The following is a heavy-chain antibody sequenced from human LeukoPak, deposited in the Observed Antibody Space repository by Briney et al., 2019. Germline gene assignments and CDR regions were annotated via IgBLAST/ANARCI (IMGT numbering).Heavy chain of an antibody. Sequence: SQTLSLTCTASGGSISSDNYFWSWIRQPAGKGLEWIGRFYTSGRTNYNPSLKSRVTMSVDTAKNQFSLRLTSVTAADTAVYYCARVWEYTLYYVGSGETFDIWGQRTMVTVSS. CDR2: FYTSGRT. CDR3: ARVWEYTLYYVGSGETFDI. V-gene: IGHV4-61*02. CDR1: GGSISSDNYF. J-gene: IGHJ3*02. D-gene: IGHD3-22*01.